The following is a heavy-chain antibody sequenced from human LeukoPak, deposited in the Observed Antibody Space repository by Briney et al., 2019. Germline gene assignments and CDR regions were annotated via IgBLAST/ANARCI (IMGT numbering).Heavy chain of an antibody. Sequence: GRSLRLSCAASGFTFNNFAMHWVRQAPGKGLEWVTVISYDGRTKFYADSVRGRFTISRDNSQNTLYLQMDGLRAEDTAVYYCARGRHYSDTTTYHFAYWGQGTLVTVSS. D-gene: IGHD2/OR15-2a*01. CDR3: ARGRHYSDTTTYHFAY. V-gene: IGHV3-30*04. J-gene: IGHJ4*02. CDR1: GFTFNNFA. CDR2: ISYDGRTK.